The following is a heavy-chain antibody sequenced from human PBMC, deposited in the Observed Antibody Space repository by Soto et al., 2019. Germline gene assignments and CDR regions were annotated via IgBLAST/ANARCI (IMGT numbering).Heavy chain of an antibody. D-gene: IGHD6-13*01. CDR3: ARAAHYSSPFRWFDP. Sequence: SSETLSLTCTVSGGSISSGGYYWSWIRQHPGKGLEWIGYIYYSGSTYYNPSLKSRVTISVDTSKNQFSLKLSSVTAADTAVYYCARAAHYSSPFRWFDPWGQGTLVTVSS. J-gene: IGHJ5*02. CDR1: GGSISSGGYY. CDR2: IYYSGST. V-gene: IGHV4-31*03.